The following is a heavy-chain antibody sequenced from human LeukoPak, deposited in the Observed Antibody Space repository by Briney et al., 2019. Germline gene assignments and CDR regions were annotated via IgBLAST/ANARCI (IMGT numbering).Heavy chain of an antibody. J-gene: IGHJ4*02. CDR3: ARGIESYGDYNY. CDR1: GGSISSNY. V-gene: IGHV4-59*01. D-gene: IGHD4-17*01. Sequence: SETLSLTCTVSGGSISSNYWTWIRQPPGKGLEWIGYIYYTGSSNYNPSLKSRGTISVDTSKNQFSLKLRSVTAADTAVYYCARGIESYGDYNYWGQGTLVTVSS. CDR2: IYYTGSS.